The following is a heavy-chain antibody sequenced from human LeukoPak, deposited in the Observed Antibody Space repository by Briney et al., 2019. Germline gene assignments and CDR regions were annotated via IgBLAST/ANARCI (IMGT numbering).Heavy chain of an antibody. V-gene: IGHV4-31*03. CDR1: GSSISSGGNY. CDR2: IYNTGST. D-gene: IGHD1-7*01. Sequence: SETLSLTCTVSGSSISSGGNYWSWIRQHPGKDLEWIGYIYNTGSTYYNPSLESRVTISIDTSKNQLSLKLNSVTAADTAVYYCARGRAWNYPHYYFDYWGQGTLVTVSS. CDR3: ARGRAWNYPHYYFDY. J-gene: IGHJ4*02.